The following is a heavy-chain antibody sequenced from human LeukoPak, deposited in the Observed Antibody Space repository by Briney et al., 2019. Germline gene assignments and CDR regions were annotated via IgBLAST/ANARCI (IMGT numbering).Heavy chain of an antibody. D-gene: IGHD2-15*01. J-gene: IGHJ3*02. Sequence: GESLKISCKASGYSFTNYWIAWVRQMPGKGLEWMGIIYPGDSDTRYTPSFQGQVTIPADKSITTAYLQWSSLKASDTAMYYCARRGYCSGGDCFSNTFDIWGQGTMVTVSS. CDR3: ARRGYCSGGDCFSNTFDI. CDR1: GYSFTNYW. CDR2: IYPGDSDT. V-gene: IGHV5-51*01.